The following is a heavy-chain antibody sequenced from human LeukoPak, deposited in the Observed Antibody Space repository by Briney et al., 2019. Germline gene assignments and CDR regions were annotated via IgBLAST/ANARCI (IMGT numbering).Heavy chain of an antibody. Sequence: PSETLSLTCTVSGGSISSYYWSWIRQPPGKGLEWIGYIYYSGSTNYNPSLKSRVTISVDTSKNQFSLKLSSVTAADTAVYYCARDYVGAFDIWGQGTMVTVSS. D-gene: IGHD1-26*01. CDR3: ARDYVGAFDI. CDR2: IYYSGST. CDR1: GGSISSYY. V-gene: IGHV4-59*12. J-gene: IGHJ3*02.